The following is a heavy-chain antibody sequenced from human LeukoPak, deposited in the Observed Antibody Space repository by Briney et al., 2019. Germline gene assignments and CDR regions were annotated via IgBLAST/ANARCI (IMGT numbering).Heavy chain of an antibody. CDR3: ARERTTSMVAPHFDY. J-gene: IGHJ4*02. Sequence: ETLSLTCTVSGGSISSYYWSWIRQSPGKGLEWIGRIYASGSTNYNPSLKSRVTISVDTSKNQFSLKVSSVTAADTAVYYCARERTTSMVAPHFDYWGQGTLVTVSS. CDR2: IYASGST. CDR1: GGSISSYY. D-gene: IGHD1/OR15-1a*01. V-gene: IGHV4-59*01.